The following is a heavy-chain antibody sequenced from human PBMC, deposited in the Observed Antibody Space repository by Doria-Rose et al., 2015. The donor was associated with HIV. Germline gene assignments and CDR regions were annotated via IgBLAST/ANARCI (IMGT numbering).Heavy chain of an antibody. CDR1: GGSFSGYY. D-gene: IGHD3-10*01. V-gene: IGHV4-34*01. J-gene: IGHJ6*03. CDR2: INYSGTT. CDR3: TRGVRQLVYYYYMDV. Sequence: LTLTCAVYGGSFSGYYWTWLRQPPGKGLEWIGEINYSGTTRYNPSPKSRATISVDTSKNQFSLNLTSVTAADTAVYYCTRGVRQLVYYYYMDVWAKGTTVTV.